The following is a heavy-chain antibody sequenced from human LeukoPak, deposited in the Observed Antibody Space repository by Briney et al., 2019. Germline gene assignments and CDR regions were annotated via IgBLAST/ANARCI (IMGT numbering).Heavy chain of an antibody. J-gene: IGHJ4*02. D-gene: IGHD1-26*01. CDR2: IYYSGST. CDR1: GGSISSSSYY. Sequence: SETLSLTCTVSGGSISSSSYYWGWIRQPPGKGLEWIGSIYYSGSTYYNPSLKSRVTISVDTSKNQFSLKLSSVTAADTAVYYCARVYSGSYNGPYYFDYWGQGTLVTVSS. V-gene: IGHV4-39*07. CDR3: ARVYSGSYNGPYYFDY.